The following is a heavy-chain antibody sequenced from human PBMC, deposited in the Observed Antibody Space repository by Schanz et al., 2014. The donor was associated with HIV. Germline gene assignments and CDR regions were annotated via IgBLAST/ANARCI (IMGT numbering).Heavy chain of an antibody. CDR1: GFTFSTYS. CDR3: AKPEYDSRGNSQSHFDS. CDR2: ISESGGRS. J-gene: IGHJ4*02. V-gene: IGHV3-23*04. D-gene: IGHD3-22*01. Sequence: EVQLVESGGGLVQPGGSLRLSCATSGFTFSTYSMNWVRQAPGRGLEWVSSISESGGRSYYADSVNGRLTISRDNSKNTLYLQMTTLRTEDTAVYYCAKPEYDSRGNSQSHFDSWGQGTLVTVSS.